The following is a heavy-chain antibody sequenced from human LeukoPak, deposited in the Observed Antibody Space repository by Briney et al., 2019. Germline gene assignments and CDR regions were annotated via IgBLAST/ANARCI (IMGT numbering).Heavy chain of an antibody. Sequence: GRSLRLSCAASGFTCDDYSMHWVRQAPGKGLEWVSGISWNSGSAGYADSVKGRFTISRDSAKNSLYLQMNSLRTEDTALYYCAKDRTYSAYAALDYWGQGTLVTVSS. CDR3: AKDRTYSAYAALDY. D-gene: IGHD5-12*01. J-gene: IGHJ4*02. CDR1: GFTCDDYS. V-gene: IGHV3-9*01. CDR2: ISWNSGSA.